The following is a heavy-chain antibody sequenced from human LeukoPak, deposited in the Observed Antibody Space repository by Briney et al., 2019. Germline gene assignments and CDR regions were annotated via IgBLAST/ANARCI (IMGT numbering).Heavy chain of an antibody. D-gene: IGHD3-10*01. CDR1: GASISSYY. V-gene: IGHV4-59*01. Sequence: PSETLSLTCTVSGASISSYYWSWIRQPPGKGLEWIGYIYYTGSTNYNPSLKSRVTISLDTSKNQFSLKLNSVTAADTAVYYCAKRRGSGSYYNIDYWGQGTLVTVSS. J-gene: IGHJ4*02. CDR3: AKRRGSGSYYNIDY. CDR2: IYYTGST.